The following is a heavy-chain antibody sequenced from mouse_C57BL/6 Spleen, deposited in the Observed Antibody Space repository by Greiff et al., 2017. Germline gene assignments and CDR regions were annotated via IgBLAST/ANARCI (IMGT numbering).Heavy chain of an antibody. CDR2: IYPGSGST. D-gene: IGHD1-1*01. V-gene: IGHV1-55*01. CDR3: ATFITTVVAQDYAMDY. Sequence: QVQLQQPGAELVKPGASVTMSCKASGYTFTSYWITWVKQRPGQGLEWIGDIYPGSGSTNYNEKFTSKATLTVDTSSRTAYMQLSSLTSEDSAVYYCATFITTVVAQDYAMDYWGQGTSVTVSS. CDR1: GYTFTSYW. J-gene: IGHJ4*01.